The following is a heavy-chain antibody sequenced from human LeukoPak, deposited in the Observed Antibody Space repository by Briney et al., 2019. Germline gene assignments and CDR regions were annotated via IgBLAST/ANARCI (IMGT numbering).Heavy chain of an antibody. Sequence: PSETLSLTCTVSGGYISSYYWSWIRQPPGKGLEWIGYIYYSGSTNYNPSLKSRVTISVDTSKNQFSLQLSSVTAADTAVYYCAREFLGYCSGGSCYSGYYYYYMDVWGKGTTVTVSS. D-gene: IGHD2-15*01. J-gene: IGHJ6*03. CDR1: GGYISSYY. CDR2: IYYSGST. CDR3: AREFLGYCSGGSCYSGYYYYYMDV. V-gene: IGHV4-59*01.